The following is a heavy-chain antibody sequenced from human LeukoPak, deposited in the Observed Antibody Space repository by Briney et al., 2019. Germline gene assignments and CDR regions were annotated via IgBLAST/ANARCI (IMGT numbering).Heavy chain of an antibody. CDR2: ISSSSSCI. J-gene: IGHJ4*02. V-gene: IGHV3-21*01. CDR3: ARDRGSGTYPPPLVY. CDR1: GFTFSSYS. D-gene: IGHD1-26*01. Sequence: GGSLRLSCAASGFTFSSYSMNWVRQPPGKGREWVSSISSSSSCIYYADSVKVRFTISRDNAKNSLYLQMNSLRAEDTAVYYCARDRGSGTYPPPLVYWGQGTLVTVSS.